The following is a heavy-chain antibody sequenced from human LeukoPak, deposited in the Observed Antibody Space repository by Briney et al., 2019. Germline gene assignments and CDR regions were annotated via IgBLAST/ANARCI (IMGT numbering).Heavy chain of an antibody. D-gene: IGHD3-22*01. V-gene: IGHV1-8*01. CDR1: GYTFTSYD. CDR2: KNPNSGNT. J-gene: IGHJ4*02. CDR3: ARGLRYYDSSGYLAENDY. Sequence: ASVKVSCKASGYTFTSYDINWVRQATGPGLEWMGWKNPNSGNTGYAQKFQGRVTMTRNTSISTAYMELSSLRSEDTAVYYCARGLRYYDSSGYLAENDYWGQGTLVTVSS.